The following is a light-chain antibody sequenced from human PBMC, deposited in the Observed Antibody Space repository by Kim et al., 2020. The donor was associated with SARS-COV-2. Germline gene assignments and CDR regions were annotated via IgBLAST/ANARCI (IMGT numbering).Light chain of an antibody. V-gene: IGKV4-1*01. CDR2: WAS. Sequence: RATLNCKSSQTGLYNSNNKNYLAWYQQKPVQAPKLLIYWASIRESGVSDRFSGSGSETDLTLTISSLQAEDVAVYYCQQYYSTPPSFGQGTKLEI. CDR1: QTGLYNSNNKNY. CDR3: QQYYSTPPS. J-gene: IGKJ2*03.